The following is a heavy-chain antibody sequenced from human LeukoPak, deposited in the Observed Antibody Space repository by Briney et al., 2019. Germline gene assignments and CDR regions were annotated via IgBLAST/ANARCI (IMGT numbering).Heavy chain of an antibody. J-gene: IGHJ5*02. CDR3: ARHGSADIVVVPAAKGAPGWFDP. CDR1: GGSFSGYY. CDR2: INHSGST. D-gene: IGHD2-2*01. V-gene: IGHV4-34*01. Sequence: SETLSLTCAVYGGSFSGYYWSWIRQPPGKGLEWIGEINHSGSTNYNPSLKSRVTISVDTSKNQFSLKLSSVTAADTAVYYCARHGSADIVVVPAAKGAPGWFDPWGQGTLVTVSS.